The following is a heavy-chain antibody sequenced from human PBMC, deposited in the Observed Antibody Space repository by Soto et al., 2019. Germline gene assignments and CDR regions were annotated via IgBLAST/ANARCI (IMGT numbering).Heavy chain of an antibody. CDR2: IYYSGST. J-gene: IGHJ4*02. CDR1: GGSISSGGYY. D-gene: IGHD3-10*01. Sequence: QVQLQESGPGLVKPSQTLSLTCTVSGGSISSGGYYWSWIRQHPGKGLECIGYIYYSGSTYYNPSLKSPVTIPVDPSENHSSRKLSSVTAADTAVYYCARYGSGSYYPTTFDYWGQGTLGTVSS. CDR3: ARYGSGSYYPTTFDY. V-gene: IGHV4-31*01.